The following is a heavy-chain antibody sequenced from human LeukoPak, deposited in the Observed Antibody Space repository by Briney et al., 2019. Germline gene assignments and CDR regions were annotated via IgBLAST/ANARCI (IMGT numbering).Heavy chain of an antibody. CDR3: ARARDGYNYFWFDP. D-gene: IGHD5-24*01. J-gene: IGHJ5*02. V-gene: IGHV3-64*01. Sequence: PGGSLRLSCAASGFSFSSYAMHWVRQAPGKGLEYVSAISSNGGSTYYANSVKGRFTISRDNSKNTLYLQMGSLRAEDMAVYYCARARDGYNYFWFDPWGQGTLVTVSS. CDR2: ISSNGGST. CDR1: GFSFSSYA.